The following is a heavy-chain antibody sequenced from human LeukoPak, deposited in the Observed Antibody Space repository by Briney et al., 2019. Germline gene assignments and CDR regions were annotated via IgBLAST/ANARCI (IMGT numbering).Heavy chain of an antibody. V-gene: IGHV1-3*01. J-gene: IGHJ5*02. CDR3: ARASVLPAAIPNWFDP. D-gene: IGHD2-2*02. Sequence: VSVKVSCKASGYTFTSYAMHWVRQAPGQRLEWMGWINAGNGNTKYSQKFQGRVTITRDTSASTAYMELSSLRSEDTAVYYCARASVLPAAIPNWFDPWGQGTLVTVSS. CDR1: GYTFTSYA. CDR2: INAGNGNT.